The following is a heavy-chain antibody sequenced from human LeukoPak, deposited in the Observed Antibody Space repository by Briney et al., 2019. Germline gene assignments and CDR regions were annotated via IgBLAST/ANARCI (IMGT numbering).Heavy chain of an antibody. CDR3: ARRGIGAFDI. Sequence: SETLSLTCTVSGGSISSSSYYWGWIRQPPGKGLEWIGSIYYSGSTYYNPSLKSRVTISVDTSKNQFSLKLSSVTAADTAVYYCARRGIGAFDIWGQGTWVSVSS. V-gene: IGHV4-39*01. CDR2: IYYSGST. J-gene: IGHJ3*02. D-gene: IGHD3-16*01. CDR1: GGSISSSSYY.